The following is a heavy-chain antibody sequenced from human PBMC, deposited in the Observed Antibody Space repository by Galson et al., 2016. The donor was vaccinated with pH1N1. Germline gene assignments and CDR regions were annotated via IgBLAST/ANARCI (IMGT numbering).Heavy chain of an antibody. D-gene: IGHD1-1*01. V-gene: IGHV1-69*13. J-gene: IGHJ4*02. CDR2: IIPIFGIT. CDR3: AREEAGELDYFDY. Sequence: SVKVSCKASGGTFSSYTISWVRQAPGQGLEWMGGIIPIFGITNYVQKFQGRVTITADESTTTAYMELSSLRSEDTAVDYCAREEAGELDYFDYVGQGTLVTVSS. CDR1: GGTFSSYT.